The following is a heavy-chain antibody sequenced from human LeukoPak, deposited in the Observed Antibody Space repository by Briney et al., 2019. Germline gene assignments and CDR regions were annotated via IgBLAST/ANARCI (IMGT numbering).Heavy chain of an antibody. CDR3: ARGPPYSYGSSAYDY. CDR1: GFTFSSYA. V-gene: IGHV3-30*01. Sequence: GGSLRLFCAASGFTFSSYAMHWVRQAPGKGLEWVAVISYDGSSKYYADSVKGRFTISRDNSKNTLYLQMNSLRAEDTAVYYCARGPPYSYGSSAYDYWGQGTLVTVSS. CDR2: ISYDGSSK. D-gene: IGHD5-18*01. J-gene: IGHJ4*02.